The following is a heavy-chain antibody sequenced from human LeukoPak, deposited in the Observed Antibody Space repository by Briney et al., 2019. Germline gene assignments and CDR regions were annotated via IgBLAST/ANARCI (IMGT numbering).Heavy chain of an antibody. CDR1: GFTFGDYA. Sequence: GGSLRLSCTASGFTFGDYAMTWVRQAPGKGLEWVGFIRSKVYGGTPEYAASVKGRFTISRDGSKGIAYLQMNSLKTEDTAVYYCTRDQTPYYWGQGTLVTVSS. V-gene: IGHV3-49*04. CDR2: IRSKVYGGTP. CDR3: TRDQTPYY. J-gene: IGHJ4*02.